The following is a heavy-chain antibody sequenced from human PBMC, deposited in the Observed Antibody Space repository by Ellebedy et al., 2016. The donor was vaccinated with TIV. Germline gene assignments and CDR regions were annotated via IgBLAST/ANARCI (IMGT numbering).Heavy chain of an antibody. Sequence: SETLSLTCAVSGDSISNGFWWSWIRQPPGKGLETIGYMTYSGSAYYNPSLQSRFPISIDTSENQFSLNLRSMTAADTAVYYCARGKGYSYGIDYWGQGTLVTVSS. V-gene: IGHV4-30-4*08. CDR2: MTYSGSA. D-gene: IGHD5-18*01. J-gene: IGHJ4*02. CDR1: GDSISNGFW. CDR3: ARGKGYSYGIDY.